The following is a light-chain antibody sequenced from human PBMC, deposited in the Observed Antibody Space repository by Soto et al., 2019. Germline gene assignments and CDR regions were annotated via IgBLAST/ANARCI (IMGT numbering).Light chain of an antibody. Sequence: DIVMTQSPDSLAVSLGERATINCKSSQSVLYSSNNKNYLAWYQQKPGQPPQLLIHWASTRESGVPARFSGSGSGTYCSLTISGLQAEDVAFYYCQQSYSTPITFGQGTRLEIK. CDR2: WAS. CDR3: QQSYSTPIT. V-gene: IGKV4-1*01. CDR1: QSVLYSSNNKNY. J-gene: IGKJ5*01.